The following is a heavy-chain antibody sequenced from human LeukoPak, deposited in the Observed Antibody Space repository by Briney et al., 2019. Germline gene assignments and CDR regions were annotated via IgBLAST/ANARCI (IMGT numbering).Heavy chain of an antibody. Sequence: PGGSLRLSCAASGFTFSSYAMSWVRQAPGKGLEWVSAISGSGDSTYYADSVRGRFTISRDNAENTLYLQMNSLGAEDTAVYYCARNFDQPSGNWGQGTLVTVSS. CDR1: GFTFSSYA. CDR3: ARNFDQPSGN. J-gene: IGHJ4*02. D-gene: IGHD3-9*01. CDR2: ISGSGDST. V-gene: IGHV3-23*01.